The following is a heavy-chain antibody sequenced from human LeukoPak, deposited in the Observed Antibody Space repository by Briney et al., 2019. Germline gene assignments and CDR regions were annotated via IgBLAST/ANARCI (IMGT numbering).Heavy chain of an antibody. D-gene: IGHD3-22*01. CDR3: ARDRDYDSSGEGYFDY. CDR2: LWYDGSNK. V-gene: IGHV3-33*01. J-gene: IGHJ4*02. CDR1: GFTFSSYG. Sequence: GGSLRLSCAASGFTFSSYGMHWVRQAPGKGLEWVAVLWYDGSNKYYADSVKGRFTISRDNSKNTLYLQMNSLRAEETAVYYCARDRDYDSSGEGYFDYWGQGTLVTVSS.